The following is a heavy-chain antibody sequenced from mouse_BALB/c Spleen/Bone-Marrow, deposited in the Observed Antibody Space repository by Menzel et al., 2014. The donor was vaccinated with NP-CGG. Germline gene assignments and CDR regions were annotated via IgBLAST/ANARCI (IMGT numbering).Heavy chain of an antibody. CDR3: APYYYGSSSFAY. D-gene: IGHD1-1*01. V-gene: IGHV14-3*02. CDR2: IDPANGNT. J-gene: IGHJ3*01. CDR1: GFNIKDTY. Sequence: VQLQQSGAELVKPGASVKLSCTASGFNIKDTYMHWVKQRPEQGLEWIGRIDPANGNTKYDPKFQGKATITADTSSNTAYLQLSSLTSEDTAVYYCAPYYYGSSSFAYWGQGTLVNVSA.